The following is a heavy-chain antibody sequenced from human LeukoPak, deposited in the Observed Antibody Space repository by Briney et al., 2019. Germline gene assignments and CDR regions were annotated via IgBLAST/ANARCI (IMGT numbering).Heavy chain of an antibody. D-gene: IGHD2-2*01. Sequence: SVKVSCKASGGTFSSYAISWVRRAPGQGLEWMGRIIPILGIANYAQKFQGRVTITADKSTSTAYMELSSLRSEDTAVYYCARRYCSSISCQLGFDYWGRGTLVTVSS. J-gene: IGHJ4*02. CDR3: ARRYCSSISCQLGFDY. CDR2: IIPILGIA. CDR1: GGTFSSYA. V-gene: IGHV1-69*04.